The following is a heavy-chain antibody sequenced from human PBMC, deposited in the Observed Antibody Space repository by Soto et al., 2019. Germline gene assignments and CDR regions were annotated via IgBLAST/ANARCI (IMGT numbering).Heavy chain of an antibody. CDR2: ISDDGNNK. CDR3: ARGLNGYLHYLDY. V-gene: IGHV3-30*03. Sequence: GGSLRLSCAASGFTFSSYGMHWVRQAPGKGLEWVAVISDDGNNKFYADSVKGRFTISRDTSINMLYLQMSSLRSEDTAVYYCARGLNGYLHYLDYWGQGTLVTVSS. CDR1: GFTFSSYG. D-gene: IGHD5-18*01. J-gene: IGHJ4*02.